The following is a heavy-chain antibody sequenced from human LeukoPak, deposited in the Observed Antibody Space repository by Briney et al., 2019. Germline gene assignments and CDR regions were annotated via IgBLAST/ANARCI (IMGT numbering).Heavy chain of an antibody. D-gene: IGHD1-1*01. CDR3: ASLEDGGY. CDR1: GFTFSSYE. Sequence: GGPLRLSCAASGFTFSSYEVNLVRQAPVKGLKWVSYISSSRSSISYAASVKGRFTISRDHAQHPLYLQMNSLRAEDTAVYYCASLEDGGYWGQGTLVTVSS. V-gene: IGHV3-48*03. CDR2: ISSSRSSI. J-gene: IGHJ4*02.